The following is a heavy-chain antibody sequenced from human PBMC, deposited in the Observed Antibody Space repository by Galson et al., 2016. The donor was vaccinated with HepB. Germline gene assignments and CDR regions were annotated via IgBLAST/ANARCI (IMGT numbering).Heavy chain of an antibody. CDR1: GFTFSSYT. Sequence: SLRLSCAASGFTFSSYTMNWVRQAPGKGLEWVSSISSSSSYIYYADSVKGRFTISRDNAENSLFLQMNSLRAEDTAIYYCARDLGYSNYFDYWGQGTLVTVSS. V-gene: IGHV3-21*01. CDR3: ARDLGYSNYFDY. CDR2: ISSSSSYI. D-gene: IGHD4-11*01. J-gene: IGHJ4*02.